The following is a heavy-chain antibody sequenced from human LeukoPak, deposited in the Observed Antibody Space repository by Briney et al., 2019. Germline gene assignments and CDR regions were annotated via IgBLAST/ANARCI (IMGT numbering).Heavy chain of an antibody. J-gene: IGHJ4*02. CDR3: AREHPVPYYFDY. Sequence: SGGSLRLSCAASGFTFSSYGMHWVRQAPGKGLEWVAVIWYDGSNKYYADSVKGRFTISRDNPKNTLYLQMNSLRAEDTAVYYCAREHPVPYYFDYWGQGTLVTVSS. D-gene: IGHD2-2*01. V-gene: IGHV3-33*01. CDR2: IWYDGSNK. CDR1: GFTFSSYG.